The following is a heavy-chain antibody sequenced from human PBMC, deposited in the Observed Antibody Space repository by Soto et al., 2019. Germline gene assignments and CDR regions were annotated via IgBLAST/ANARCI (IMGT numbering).Heavy chain of an antibody. CDR3: AGGLKDYGESLREFGY. CDR2: ISSSSRTI. J-gene: IGHJ4*02. CDR1: GFTFSTYG. D-gene: IGHD4-17*01. V-gene: IGHV3-48*01. Sequence: EVQLVDSGGGLVQPGGSLRLSCAASGFTFSTYGMNWVRQAPGKGLEWVSYISSSSRTIYYADSVKGRFTISRDNADNSLFLQMISVRAEGKAVYYCAGGLKDYGESLREFGYWGQGTLVTVSS.